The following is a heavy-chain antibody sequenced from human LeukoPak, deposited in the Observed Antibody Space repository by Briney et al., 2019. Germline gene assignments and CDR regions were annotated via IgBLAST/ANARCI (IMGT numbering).Heavy chain of an antibody. D-gene: IGHD3-22*01. V-gene: IGHV1-46*01. J-gene: IGHJ6*03. Sequence: ASVKVSCKASGYTFTSYYMHWGRQAPGQGLEWMGIINPSGGSTSYAQKFQGRVTMTRDTSTSTVYMELSSLRSEDTAVYYCARARGYYYDSSGYYYPNDTRYYYYYYMDVWGKGTTVTVSS. CDR3: ARARGYYYDSSGYYYPNDTRYYYYYYMDV. CDR2: INPSGGST. CDR1: GYTFTSYY.